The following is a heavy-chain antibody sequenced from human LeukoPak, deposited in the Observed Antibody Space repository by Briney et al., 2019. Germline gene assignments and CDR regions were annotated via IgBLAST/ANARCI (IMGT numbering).Heavy chain of an antibody. D-gene: IGHD5-18*01. J-gene: IGHJ4*01. V-gene: IGHV1-8*01. CDR1: GYTFTSYD. CDR2: MNPNSGNT. Sequence: ASAKVSCKASGYTFTSYDINWVRQATGQGLEWMGWMNPNSGNTGYAQRFQGRVTMTKNTSINTAYMELSSLRSEDTAMYYCARASGYSYGYDNWGQEPWSPSPQ. CDR3: ARASGYSYGYDN.